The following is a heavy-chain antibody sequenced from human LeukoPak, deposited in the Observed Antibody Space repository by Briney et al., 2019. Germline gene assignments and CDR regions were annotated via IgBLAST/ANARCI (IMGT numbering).Heavy chain of an antibody. CDR2: INHSGST. V-gene: IGHV4-34*01. D-gene: IGHD4-17*01. J-gene: IGHJ6*03. CDR3: ARVGGEDYGDYCYHYYYNRDV. Sequence: SETLSLTCAVYGGSFSGYYWSWIRQPPGKGLEWIGEINHSGSTNYNPSLKSRVTISVDTSKNQFSLKLSSVTAADTAVNYCARVGGEDYGDYCYHYYYNRDVWGKGPRVTVSS. CDR1: GGSFSGYY.